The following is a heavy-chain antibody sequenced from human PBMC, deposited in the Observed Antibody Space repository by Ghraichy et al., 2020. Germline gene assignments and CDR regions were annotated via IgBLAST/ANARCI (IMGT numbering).Heavy chain of an antibody. V-gene: IGHV3-53*01. CDR2: IYSGGST. CDR1: GFTVSSNY. Sequence: GGSLRLSCAASGFTVSSNYMSWVRQAPGKGLEWVSVIYSGGSTYYADSVKGRFTISRDNSKNTLYLQMNSLRAEDTAVYYCAREPFTSHIAAAGPYYYYYGMDVWGQGTTVTVSS. CDR3: AREPFTSHIAAAGPYYYYYGMDV. D-gene: IGHD6-13*01. J-gene: IGHJ6*02.